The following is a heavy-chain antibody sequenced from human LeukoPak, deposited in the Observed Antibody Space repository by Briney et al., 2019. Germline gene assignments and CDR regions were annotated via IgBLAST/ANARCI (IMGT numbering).Heavy chain of an antibody. CDR1: GFNLVDYG. CDR3: VRATTEAD. D-gene: IGHD1-1*01. Sequence: PGGSLRLSCAASGFNLVDYGMSWVRQAPGKGLEWVSGINRNGDGTGYADSVKGRFTISRDSAKNSLYLQMNGLRVEDTAFYYCVRATTEADWGQGTLVTVSS. CDR2: INRNGDGT. V-gene: IGHV3-20*04. J-gene: IGHJ4*02.